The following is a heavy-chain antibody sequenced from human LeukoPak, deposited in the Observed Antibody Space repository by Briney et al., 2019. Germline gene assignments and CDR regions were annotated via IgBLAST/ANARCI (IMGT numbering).Heavy chain of an antibody. V-gene: IGHV4-59*08. Sequence: SETLSLTCTVSGGSISSYYWSWIRQPPGKGLEWIGYIYYSGSTNYNPSLKSRVTISVDTSKNQFSLKLSSVTAADTAVYYCARLANWFDPWGQGTLVTVSS. CDR1: GGSISSYY. J-gene: IGHJ5*02. CDR3: ARLANWFDP. CDR2: IYYSGST.